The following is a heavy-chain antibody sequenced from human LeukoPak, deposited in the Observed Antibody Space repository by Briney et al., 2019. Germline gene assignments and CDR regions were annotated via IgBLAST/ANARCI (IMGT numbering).Heavy chain of an antibody. V-gene: IGHV3-64*01. Sequence: GGSLRLSCAASGFTFSSYAMHWVRQAPGKGLEYVSAISSNGGSTYYANSVKGRFTISRDNSKNTVDLQMNSLRVEDTAVYYCARVKVGTTYWFDPWGQGTLVTVSS. CDR1: GFTFSSYA. CDR3: ARVKVGTTYWFDP. J-gene: IGHJ5*02. D-gene: IGHD1-26*01. CDR2: ISSNGGST.